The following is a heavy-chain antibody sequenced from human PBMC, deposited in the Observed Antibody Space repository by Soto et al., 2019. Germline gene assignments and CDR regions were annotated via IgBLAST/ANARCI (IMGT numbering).Heavy chain of an antibody. J-gene: IGHJ5*02. CDR1: GGSFSGYY. CDR2: INHSGST. CDR3: ARPTYYYGSGSYSPCFDP. D-gene: IGHD3-10*01. V-gene: IGHV4-34*01. Sequence: PSETLSLTCAVYGGSFSGYYWSWIRQPPGKGLEWIGEINHSGSTNYNPSLKSRVTISVDTSKNQFSLKLSSVTAADTAVYYCARPTYYYGSGSYSPCFDPWGRGTLVTVSS.